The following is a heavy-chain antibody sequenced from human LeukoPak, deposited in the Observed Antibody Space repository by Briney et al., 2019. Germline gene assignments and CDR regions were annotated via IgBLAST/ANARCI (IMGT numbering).Heavy chain of an antibody. CDR1: GGSFSGYY. V-gene: IGHV4-34*01. Sequence: SETLSLTCAVYGGSFSGYYWSWIRQPPGKGLEWIGEINHSGSTNYNPSLKSRVTMSVDTSKNQFSLKLSSVTAADTAVYYCARVALYDFWSGYYSQDAFDIWGQGTMVTVSS. D-gene: IGHD3-3*01. CDR3: ARVALYDFWSGYYSQDAFDI. J-gene: IGHJ3*02. CDR2: INHSGST.